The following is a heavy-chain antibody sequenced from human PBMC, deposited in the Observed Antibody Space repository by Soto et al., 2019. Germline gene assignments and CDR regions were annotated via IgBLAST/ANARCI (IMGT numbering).Heavy chain of an antibody. V-gene: IGHV4-39*01. J-gene: IGHJ4*02. Sequence: PSETLSLTCTVSGGSISSSSYYWGWIRQPPGKGLEWIGSIYYSGSTYYNPSLKSRVTISVDTSKNQFSLKLSSVTAADTAVYYCARAHLVPRFFIYPYDYWGQEPLATFSS. D-gene: IGHD3-3*02. CDR1: GGSISSSSYY. CDR3: ARAHLVPRFFIYPYDY. CDR2: IYYSGST.